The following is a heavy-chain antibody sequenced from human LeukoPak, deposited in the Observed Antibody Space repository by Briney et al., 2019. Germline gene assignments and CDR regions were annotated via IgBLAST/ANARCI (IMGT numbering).Heavy chain of an antibody. V-gene: IGHV3-21*01. D-gene: IGHD2-15*01. CDR2: ISSSSSYI. CDR3: ARGVAATYFDY. Sequence: GGSLRLSCAASGFTFSSYSMNWVRQAPGKGLEWVSSISSSSSYIYYADSVKGRFTISRDNAKNSLYLQMNGLRAEDTAVYYCARGVAATYFDYWGQGTLVTVSS. CDR1: GFTFSSYS. J-gene: IGHJ4*02.